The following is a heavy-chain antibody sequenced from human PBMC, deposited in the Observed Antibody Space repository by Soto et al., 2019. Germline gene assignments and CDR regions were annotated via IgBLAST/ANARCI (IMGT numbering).Heavy chain of an antibody. CDR3: AKDSMNIGVSTFAVPFEVQQS. CDR1: GFTFNRYG. Sequence: GGSLRLSCSASGFTFNRYGMHWVRQAPGKGLEWVAFISYNGRTDYYTDSVKGRFTIARDNSKNTVSLQMTSLTADDTALYYCAKDSMNIGVSTFAVPFEVQQSWGQGTLVTVSS. D-gene: IGHD3-3*01. V-gene: IGHV3-30*18. J-gene: IGHJ4*02. CDR2: ISYNGRTD.